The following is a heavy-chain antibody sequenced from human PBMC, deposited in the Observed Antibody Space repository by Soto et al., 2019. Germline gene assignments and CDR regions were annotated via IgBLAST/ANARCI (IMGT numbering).Heavy chain of an antibody. D-gene: IGHD2-15*01. Sequence: QVQLQESGPGLVKPSQTLSLTCTVSGGSISSGGYYWSWIRQHPGKGLEWIGYIYYSRSTYYNPSLKSRVTISVDTSKNQFSLKLSSVTAADTAVYYCARDLHCSGGSCYHFDYWGQGTLVTVSS. J-gene: IGHJ4*02. V-gene: IGHV4-31*03. CDR2: IYYSRST. CDR1: GGSISSGGYY. CDR3: ARDLHCSGGSCYHFDY.